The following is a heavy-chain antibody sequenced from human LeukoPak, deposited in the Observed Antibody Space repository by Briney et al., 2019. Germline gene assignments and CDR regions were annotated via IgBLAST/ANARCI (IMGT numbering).Heavy chain of an antibody. CDR3: ARGPRIAAAGTLGYYGMDV. D-gene: IGHD6-13*01. CDR2: IWYDGSSK. CDR1: GFTFSSYG. Sequence: GGSLRLSCAASGFTFSSYGMHWVRQAPGKGLEWVAVIWYDGSSKYYADSVKGRFTISRDNSKNTLYLQMNSLRAEDTAVYYCARGPRIAAAGTLGYYGMDVWGQGTTVTVSS. V-gene: IGHV3-33*01. J-gene: IGHJ6*02.